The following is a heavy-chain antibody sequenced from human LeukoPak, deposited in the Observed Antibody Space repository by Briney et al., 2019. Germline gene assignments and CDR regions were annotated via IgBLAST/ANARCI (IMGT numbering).Heavy chain of an antibody. D-gene: IGHD6-13*01. V-gene: IGHV1-2*02. CDR1: GYTFTGYY. CDR2: INPNSGGT. J-gene: IGHJ4*02. Sequence: ASVKVSCKASGYTFTGYYMRWVRQAPGQGLEWMGWINPNSGGTNYAQKFQGRVTMTRDTSISTAYMELSRLRSDDTAVYYCARIGIAAAADDYWGQGTLVTVSS. CDR3: ARIGIAAAADDY.